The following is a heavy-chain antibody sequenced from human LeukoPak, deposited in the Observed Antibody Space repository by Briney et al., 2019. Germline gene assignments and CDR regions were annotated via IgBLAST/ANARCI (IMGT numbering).Heavy chain of an antibody. D-gene: IGHD6-19*01. J-gene: IGHJ4*02. Sequence: PGGSLRLSCAASGFTFSSFAINWVRQAPGKGLEWVSGISWNSGSIDYADSVKGRFTISRDNAKNSLYLQMNSLRVEDTAFYYCAKDNRRHYTSGPNPDSLHWGQGALVTVSS. CDR1: GFTFSSFA. V-gene: IGHV3-9*01. CDR2: ISWNSGSI. CDR3: AKDNRRHYTSGPNPDSLH.